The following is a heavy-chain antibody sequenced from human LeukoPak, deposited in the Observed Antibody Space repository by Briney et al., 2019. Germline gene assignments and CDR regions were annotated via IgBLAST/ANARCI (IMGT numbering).Heavy chain of an antibody. J-gene: IGHJ4*02. Sequence: PSGTLSLTCTVSGGSISSYYWSWIRQPAGKGLEWIGRIYSSGSTNYNPSLKSRVTMSVDTSKNQFSLKLSSATAADTAVYYCARDPESHFDYWGQGTLVTVFS. V-gene: IGHV4-4*07. CDR3: ARDPESHFDY. CDR1: GGSISSYY. CDR2: IYSSGST.